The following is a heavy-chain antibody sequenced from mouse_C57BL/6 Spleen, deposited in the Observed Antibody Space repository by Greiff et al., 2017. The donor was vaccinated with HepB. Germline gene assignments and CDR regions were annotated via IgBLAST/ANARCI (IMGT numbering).Heavy chain of an antibody. V-gene: IGHV14-4*01. Sequence: EVKLMESGAELVRPGASVKLSCTASGFNIKDDYMHWVKQRPEQGLEWIGWIDPENGDTEYASKFQGKATITADTSSNTAYLQLSSLTSEDTAVYYCTSPRWSTPVYWGQGTLVTASA. CDR1: GFNIKDDY. D-gene: IGHD2-3*01. CDR2: IDPENGDT. CDR3: TSPRWSTPVY. J-gene: IGHJ3*01.